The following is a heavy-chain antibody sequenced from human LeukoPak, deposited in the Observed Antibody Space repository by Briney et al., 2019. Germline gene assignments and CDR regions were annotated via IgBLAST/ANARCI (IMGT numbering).Heavy chain of an antibody. J-gene: IGHJ3*02. CDR1: GDSVSNNSVA. V-gene: IGHV6-1*01. Sequence: SQTLPLTCAISGDSVSNNSVAWNWIRQSPSRGLEWLGRTYYRSKWYSDYAVSVKSRITINPDTSKNQFSLQLNSVTPDDTAVYYCARAYAFHIWGQGTMVTVSS. CDR3: ARAYAFHI. CDR2: TYYRSKWYS.